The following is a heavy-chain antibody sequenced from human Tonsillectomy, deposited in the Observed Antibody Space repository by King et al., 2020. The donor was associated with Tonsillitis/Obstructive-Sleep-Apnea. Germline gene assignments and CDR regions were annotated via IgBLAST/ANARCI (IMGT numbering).Heavy chain of an antibody. CDR1: GGSISSYY. CDR3: AREGAVMNAFDI. D-gene: IGHD4-11*01. Sequence: LQLQESGPGLVKPSETLSLTCTVSGGSISSYYWSWIRQPPGKGLEWIGYIDYSGSTNYNPSLKSRVTISVDTSKNQFSLKLSPVSAADTAVYYCAREGAVMNAFDIWGQGTMVTVSS. J-gene: IGHJ3*02. CDR2: IDYSGST. V-gene: IGHV4-59*01.